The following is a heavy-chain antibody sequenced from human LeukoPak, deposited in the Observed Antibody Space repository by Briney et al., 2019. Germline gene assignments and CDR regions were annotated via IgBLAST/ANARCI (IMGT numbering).Heavy chain of an antibody. D-gene: IGHD3-3*01. J-gene: IGHJ4*02. Sequence: LPGGSLRLSCAASGFTFSSYAMSWVRQAPGKGLEWVSGISGSGGSTYYADSVKGRFTISRDNSKNTLSLQMNSLRAEDTAVYYCAKGRHPTILDYWGQGTLVTVSS. CDR2: ISGSGGST. V-gene: IGHV3-23*01. CDR3: AKGRHPTILDY. CDR1: GFTFSSYA.